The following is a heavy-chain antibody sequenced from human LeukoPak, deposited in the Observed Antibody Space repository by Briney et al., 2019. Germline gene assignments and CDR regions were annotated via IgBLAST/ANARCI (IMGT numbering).Heavy chain of an antibody. CDR1: GFTFSSYS. Sequence: GRSLRLSCAASGFTFSSYSMNWVRQAPGKGLEWVSSISSSSSYIYYADSVKGRFTISRDNAKNSLYLQMNSLRAEDTAVYYCARDRLGYYDSSGYSLDYWGQGTLVTVSS. CDR3: ARDRLGYYDSSGYSLDY. J-gene: IGHJ4*02. CDR2: ISSSSSYI. V-gene: IGHV3-21*01. D-gene: IGHD3-22*01.